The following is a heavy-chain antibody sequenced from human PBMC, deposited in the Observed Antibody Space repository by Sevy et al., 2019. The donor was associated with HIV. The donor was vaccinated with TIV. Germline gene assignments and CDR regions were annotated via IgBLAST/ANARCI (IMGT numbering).Heavy chain of an antibody. CDR3: VRDGVYGSGSYGGY. D-gene: IGHD3-10*01. CDR2: IKQDGSEK. J-gene: IGHJ4*02. V-gene: IGHV3-7*03. CDR1: GFTLSRYW. Sequence: GGSLRLSCVASGFTLSRYWMNWVRQAPGKGLEWVANIKQDGSEKNYVDSVKGRFTVSRDNEKNELILQMNSLTVDDTAVYYCVRDGVYGSGSYGGYWGQGTLVTVSS.